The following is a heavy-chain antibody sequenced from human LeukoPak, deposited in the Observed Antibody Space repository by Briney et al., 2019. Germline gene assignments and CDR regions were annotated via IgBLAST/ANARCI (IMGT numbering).Heavy chain of an antibody. Sequence: SETLSLTCTVSGGSISSYYWSWIRQPPGKGLEWIGYIYYSGSTNYNPSLKSRVTISVDTSKNQFSLKLSSVTAADTAVYYCASSGGYYYGSGSYYTTDYWGQGTLVTVSS. J-gene: IGHJ4*02. D-gene: IGHD3-10*01. CDR3: ASSGGYYYGSGSYYTTDY. CDR1: GGSISSYY. CDR2: IYYSGST. V-gene: IGHV4-59*01.